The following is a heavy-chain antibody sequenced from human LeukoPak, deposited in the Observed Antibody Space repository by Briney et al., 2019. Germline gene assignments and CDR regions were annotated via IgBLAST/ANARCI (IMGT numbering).Heavy chain of an antibody. J-gene: IGHJ4*02. CDR3: ARDRWDSSSPHYFDN. CDR2: ISGSGGST. Sequence: QTGGSLRLSCAASGFTFSSYAMSWVHQAPGKELEWVSAISGSGGSTYYADSVKGRFTISRDNSKNMLYLQMNSLRAEDTAVYYCARDRWDSSSPHYFDNWGQGTLVTVSS. V-gene: IGHV3-23*01. D-gene: IGHD6-13*01. CDR1: GFTFSSYA.